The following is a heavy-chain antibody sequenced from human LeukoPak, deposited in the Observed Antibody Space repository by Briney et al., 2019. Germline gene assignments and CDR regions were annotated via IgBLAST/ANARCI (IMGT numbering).Heavy chain of an antibody. D-gene: IGHD2-8*01. CDR3: ASYSNGGDFDA. CDR2: TIPIFGAK. Sequence: ASVHVSCKASGGTFISFGITWVRQAPGQGLEWMGGTIPIFGAKHYAQKFRGRVTVTADNSTTTTYMQLSSLRCEDTALYYCASYSNGGDFDAWGQGTLVTVSS. V-gene: IGHV1-69*06. J-gene: IGHJ4*02. CDR1: GGTFISFG.